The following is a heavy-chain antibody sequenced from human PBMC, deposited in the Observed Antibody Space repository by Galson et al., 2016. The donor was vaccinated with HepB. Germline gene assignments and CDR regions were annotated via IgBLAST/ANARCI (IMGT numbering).Heavy chain of an antibody. CDR1: GLTFSSYE. CDR2: IGRSGSPI. Sequence: SLRLSCAASGLTFSSYEMSWVRQGPGKGLEWVSYIGRSGSPIYYADSVQGRFTISRDNAKNSLYLQMNSLRAEDTAVYYCARDVVGAAFDSSGQGTLVTVSS. V-gene: IGHV3-48*03. CDR3: ARDVVGAAFDS. D-gene: IGHD1-26*01. J-gene: IGHJ4*02.